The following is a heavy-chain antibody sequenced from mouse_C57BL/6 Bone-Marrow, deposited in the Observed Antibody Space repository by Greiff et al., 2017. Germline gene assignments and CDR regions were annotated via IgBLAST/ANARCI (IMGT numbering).Heavy chain of an antibody. CDR2: IYPGDGDT. CDR1: GYDFSSYW. V-gene: IGHV1-80*01. D-gene: IGHD1-1*01. J-gene: IGHJ4*01. Sequence: QVQLQQSGAELVKPGASVKISCKASGYDFSSYWMNWVKQRPGKGLEWIGQIYPGDGDTTYNGKFKGKATMTADKSSSTAYMPISILTSQDSAVYFFARRSSLTMDCWGQGTSVTVSS. CDR3: ARRSSLTMDC.